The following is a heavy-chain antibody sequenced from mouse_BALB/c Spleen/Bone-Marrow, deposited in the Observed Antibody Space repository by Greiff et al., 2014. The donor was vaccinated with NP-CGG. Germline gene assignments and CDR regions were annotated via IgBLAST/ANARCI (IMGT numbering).Heavy chain of an antibody. Sequence: EVKLMESGPELMKPGASVKISCKASGYSFTSYYIHWVKQNHGKSLGWIGYIDPFNGVTIYNQKFKGKATLTADKSSSTAYMHLSSLTSEDSAVYYCARRVITTGPGFAYRGQGTLVTVSA. CDR1: GYSFTSYY. CDR2: IDPFNGVT. V-gene: IGHV1-28*01. CDR3: ARRVITTGPGFAY. D-gene: IGHD2-4*01. J-gene: IGHJ3*01.